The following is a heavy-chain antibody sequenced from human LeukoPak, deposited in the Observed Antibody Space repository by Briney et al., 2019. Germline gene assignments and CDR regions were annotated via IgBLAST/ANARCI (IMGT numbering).Heavy chain of an antibody. CDR3: AKDLRHYYDSSATGWAFYI. D-gene: IGHD3-22*01. CDR2: ISGSGGST. Sequence: GGSLRLSCAASGFTFSSYAKSWVRQAPGKGLEWVSAISGSGGSTYYADSVKGRFTISRDNSKNTLYLQMNSLRAEDTAVYYCAKDLRHYYDSSATGWAFYIWGQGTMVTVSS. CDR1: GFTFSSYA. J-gene: IGHJ3*02. V-gene: IGHV3-23*01.